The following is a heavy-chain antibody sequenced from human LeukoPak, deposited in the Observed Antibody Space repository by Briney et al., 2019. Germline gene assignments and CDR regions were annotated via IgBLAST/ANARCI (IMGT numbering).Heavy chain of an antibody. V-gene: IGHV3-48*03. CDR2: ISSSGSTI. Sequence: GGSLRLSCAASGFTFSSYEMNWVRQAPGKGLEWVSYISSSGSTIYYADSVKGRLTISRDNAKNSLYLQMNSLRAEDTAVYYCARELWFGGRTMFDPWGQGTLVTVSS. CDR1: GFTFSSYE. CDR3: ARELWFGGRTMFDP. J-gene: IGHJ5*02. D-gene: IGHD3-10*01.